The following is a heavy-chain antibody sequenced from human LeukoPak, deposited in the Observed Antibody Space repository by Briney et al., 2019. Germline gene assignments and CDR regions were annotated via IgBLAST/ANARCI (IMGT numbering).Heavy chain of an antibody. J-gene: IGHJ4*02. Sequence: SETLSLTCTVSGYSISSGYYWGWIRQPPGKGLEWIGSIYNSGSTYYNPSLKSRATISLDTPANQFSLNLSSVTAAVTAVYYCARFSSIAAAFDYWGLGTLVTVSS. CDR1: GYSISSGYY. CDR2: IYNSGST. CDR3: ARFSSIAAAFDY. D-gene: IGHD6-13*01. V-gene: IGHV4-38-2*02.